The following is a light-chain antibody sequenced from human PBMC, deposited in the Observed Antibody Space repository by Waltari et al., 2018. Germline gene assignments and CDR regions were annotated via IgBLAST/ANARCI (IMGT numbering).Light chain of an antibody. J-gene: IGKJ3*01. CDR1: QILLHSNGYNY. CDR3: MQALQTPFT. V-gene: IGKV2-28*01. Sequence: SVRRPSPLPLPVTPGEPASISCRSCQILLHSNGYNYLDWYLQKPGQSPQLLIYLGSNRASGVPDRFSGSGSGTDFTLKISRVEAEDVGVYYCMQALQTPFTFGPGTKVDIK. CDR2: LGS.